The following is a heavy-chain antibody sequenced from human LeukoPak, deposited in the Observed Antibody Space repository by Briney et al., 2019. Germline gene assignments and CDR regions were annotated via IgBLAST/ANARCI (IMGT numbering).Heavy chain of an antibody. CDR1: GYTFTSYY. Sequence: ASVKVSCKASGYTFTSYYMHWVQQAPEQGLEWMGIINPSGGSTSYAQKFQGRVTMTRDMSTSTVYMELSSLRSEDTAVYYCARDIWYNASDIWGQGTMVTVSS. CDR3: ARDIWYNASDI. CDR2: INPSGGST. D-gene: IGHD1-1*01. V-gene: IGHV1-46*01. J-gene: IGHJ3*02.